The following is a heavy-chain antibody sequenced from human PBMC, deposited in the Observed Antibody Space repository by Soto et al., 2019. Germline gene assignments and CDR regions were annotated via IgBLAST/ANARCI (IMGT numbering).Heavy chain of an antibody. CDR1: GGTFSSYA. D-gene: IGHD3-22*01. CDR3: ASGSPDTSLVVVIDNYYYYYGMDV. CDR2: IIPIFGTA. V-gene: IGHV1-69*13. Sequence: GASVKVSCKASGGTFSSYAISWVRQAPGQGLEWMGGIIPIFGTANYAQKFQGRVTITADESTSTAYMELSSLRSEDTAVYYCASGSPDTSLVVVIDNYYYYYGMDVWGQGTTVTVSS. J-gene: IGHJ6*02.